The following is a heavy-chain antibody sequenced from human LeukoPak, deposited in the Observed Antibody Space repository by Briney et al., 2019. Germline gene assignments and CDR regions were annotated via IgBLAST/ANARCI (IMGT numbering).Heavy chain of an antibody. Sequence: PGGSLRLSCAASGFTFSSYAMHWVRQAPGKGLEWVAFIRPDGSDKYYPDSLKGRCAISRDNSKNTLYLQMNGLRGDDTAIYRCVKDLTGSYNPIFDYWGQGTLVTVYS. V-gene: IGHV3-30*02. J-gene: IGHJ4*02. CDR3: VKDLTGSYNPIFDY. CDR2: IRPDGSDK. D-gene: IGHD3-10*01. CDR1: GFTFSSYA.